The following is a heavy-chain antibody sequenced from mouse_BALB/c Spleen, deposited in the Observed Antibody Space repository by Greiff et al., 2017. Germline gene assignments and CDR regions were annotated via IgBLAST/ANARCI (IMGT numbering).Heavy chain of an antibody. Sequence: EVKLMESGGDLVKPGGSLKLSCAASGFTFSSYGMSWVRQTPDKRLEWVATISSGGSYTYYPDSVKGRFTISRDNAKNTLYLQMSSLKSEDTAMYYGARQGRGTGTDYFDYWGQGTTLTVSS. J-gene: IGHJ2*01. CDR1: GFTFSSYG. CDR3: ARQGRGTGTDYFDY. V-gene: IGHV5-6*01. CDR2: ISSGGSYT. D-gene: IGHD4-1*01.